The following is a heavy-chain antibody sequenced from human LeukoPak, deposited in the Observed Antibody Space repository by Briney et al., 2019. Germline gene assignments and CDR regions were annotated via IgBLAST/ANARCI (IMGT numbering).Heavy chain of an antibody. D-gene: IGHD3-9*01. CDR1: GFTFSNYA. V-gene: IGHV3-23*01. Sequence: GGSLRLSCAASGFTFSNYAMSWVRQAPGKGLEWVSAITGSGGNTYYADSVKRRFTISRDNSKNTVFLQMNSLRAEDAAVYYCAKWGDYDVLTGYYVSDYWGQGTLVTVSS. J-gene: IGHJ4*02. CDR2: ITGSGGNT. CDR3: AKWGDYDVLTGYYVSDY.